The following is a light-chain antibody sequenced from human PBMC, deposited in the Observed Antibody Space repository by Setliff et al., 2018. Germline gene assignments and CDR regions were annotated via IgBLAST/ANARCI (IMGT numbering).Light chain of an antibody. CDR2: DVS. CDR1: SSDVGAYTL. Sequence: QSALAQPASVSGSPGQSITISCTGTSSDVGAYTLVSWHQQHPGKAPKVLIFDVSKRPSGVSNRFSGSKSGNSASLTISGLQAEDEADYYCCSYAGDFILVFGGGTKVTVL. CDR3: CSYAGDFILV. V-gene: IGLV2-23*02. J-gene: IGLJ3*02.